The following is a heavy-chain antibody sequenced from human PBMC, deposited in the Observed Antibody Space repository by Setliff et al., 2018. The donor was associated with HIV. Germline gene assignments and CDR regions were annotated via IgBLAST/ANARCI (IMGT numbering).Heavy chain of an antibody. CDR1: GFTFSSYG. D-gene: IGHD2-8*02. J-gene: IGHJ5*02. CDR3: AGYHTDTGALA. CDR2: ITSDGTSP. V-gene: IGHV3-74*03. Sequence: LRLACAASGFTFSSYGRSWVRQGRGKGLVWVSRITSDGTSPMYADSVKGRFTISRDNAKNTVYLQMNSLSADDSAVYYCAGYHTDTGALAWGQGTLVTVSS.